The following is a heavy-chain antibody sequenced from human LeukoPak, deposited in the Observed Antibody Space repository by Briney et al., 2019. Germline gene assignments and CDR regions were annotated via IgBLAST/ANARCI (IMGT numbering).Heavy chain of an antibody. CDR1: GEPLRGYY. CDR2: INHGGDT. J-gene: IGHJ4*02. V-gene: IGHV4-34*01. D-gene: IGHD2-2*01. CDR3: ARRVHCSATTCSGPFHY. Sequence: SETLSLTCAVYGEPLRGYYWSWIRQPPGKGLEWIGEINHGGDTNYRPSLTSRVTISVETSKNQFSLRLSSVTAADTAVYYCARRVHCSATTCSGPFHYWGQGNLVTVSS.